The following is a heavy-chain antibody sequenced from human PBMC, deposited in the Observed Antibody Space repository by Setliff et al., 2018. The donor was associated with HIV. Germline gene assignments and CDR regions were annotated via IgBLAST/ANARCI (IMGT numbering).Heavy chain of an antibody. J-gene: IGHJ2*01. CDR1: EFIFSRYA. V-gene: IGHV3-30*01. D-gene: IGHD3-10*02. CDR2: ISSDGSDK. Sequence: GGSLRLSCAASEFIFSRYAIYWVRQAPGKGLEWVAVISSDGSDKYYADSVKGRFTISRDNSKNTLYLQMNSLRAEDTAVYYCARDRFPQSNIFGAWYFDLWGRGTLVTGSS. CDR3: ARDRFPQSNIFGAWYFDL.